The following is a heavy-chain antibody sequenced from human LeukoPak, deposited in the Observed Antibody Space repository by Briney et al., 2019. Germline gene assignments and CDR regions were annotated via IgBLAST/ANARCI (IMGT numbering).Heavy chain of an antibody. Sequence: GASVKVSCKASGYTFTSYGISWVRQAPGQGLEWMGWISAYNGNTNYAQKFQGRVTITADKSTSTAYMELSSLRSEDTAVYYCARDLTPPYYDFWSGEQNYYYGMDVWGQGTTVTVSS. CDR1: GYTFTSYG. D-gene: IGHD3-3*01. CDR3: ARDLTPPYYDFWSGEQNYYYGMDV. J-gene: IGHJ6*02. CDR2: ISAYNGNT. V-gene: IGHV1-18*01.